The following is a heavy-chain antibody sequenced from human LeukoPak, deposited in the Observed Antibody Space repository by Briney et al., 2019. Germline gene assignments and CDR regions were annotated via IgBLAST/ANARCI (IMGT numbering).Heavy chain of an antibody. CDR1: GGSVSSGSYY. Sequence: PSETLSLTCTVSGGSVSSGSYYWSWIRQPPGKGLEWIGYIYYSGSTNYNPSLKSRVTISVDTSKNQFSLKLSSVPAADTAVYYCAAEVGDYVDYWGQGTLVTVSS. J-gene: IGHJ4*02. D-gene: IGHD1-26*01. V-gene: IGHV4-61*01. CDR3: AAEVGDYVDY. CDR2: IYYSGST.